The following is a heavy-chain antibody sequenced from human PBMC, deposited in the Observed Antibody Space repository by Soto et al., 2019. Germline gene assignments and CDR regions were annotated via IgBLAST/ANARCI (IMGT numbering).Heavy chain of an antibody. CDR1: GYTFTSYA. CDR2: INADSV. Sequence: ASVKVSCQASGYTFTSYAMHWVRQAPGQRLEWMGWINADSVKGRFTISRDNAKNSLYLQMNSLRDEDTAVYYCARGRKGSDYWGQGTLVTVSS. CDR3: ARGRKGSDY. J-gene: IGHJ4*02. V-gene: IGHV1-3*01.